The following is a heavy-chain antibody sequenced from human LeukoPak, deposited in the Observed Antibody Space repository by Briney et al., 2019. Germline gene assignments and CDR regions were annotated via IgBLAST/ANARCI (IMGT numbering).Heavy chain of an antibody. V-gene: IGHV1-18*01. D-gene: IGHD1-20*01. CDR1: GYTFTSYD. CDR3: ARLCNWNYFDY. Sequence: ASVKVSCKASGYTFTSYDINWVRQATGQGLEWMGWISAYNGNTNYAQKLQGRVTMTTDTSTSTAYMELRSLRSDDTAVYYCARLCNWNYFDYWGQGTLVTVSS. J-gene: IGHJ4*02. CDR2: ISAYNGNT.